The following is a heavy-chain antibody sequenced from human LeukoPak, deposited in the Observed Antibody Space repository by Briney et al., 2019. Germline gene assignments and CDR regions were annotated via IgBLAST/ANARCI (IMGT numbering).Heavy chain of an antibody. Sequence: GGSLRLSCAASGFTFSSYEMNWVRQGPGKGLEWVSYISSSGSTKYYADSVKGRFTISRDNAKKSLYLQMNSLRAEDTAVYYCARAGYSSGWSLDYWGQGTLVTVSS. D-gene: IGHD6-19*01. CDR1: GFTFSSYE. V-gene: IGHV3-48*03. J-gene: IGHJ4*02. CDR3: ARAGYSSGWSLDY. CDR2: ISSSGSTK.